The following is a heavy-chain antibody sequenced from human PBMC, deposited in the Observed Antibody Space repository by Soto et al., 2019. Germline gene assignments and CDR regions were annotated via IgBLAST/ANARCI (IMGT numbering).Heavy chain of an antibody. V-gene: IGHV4-39*01. Sequence: TSETLSLTCTVSGGSISSSSYYWGWIRQPPGKGLEWIGSIYYSGSTYYNPSLKSRVTISVDTSKNQSSLKLSSVTAADTAVYYCASLLAGRGDGFDPWGQGALVTVSS. CDR1: GGSISSSSYY. J-gene: IGHJ5*01. CDR3: ASLLAGRGDGFDP. CDR2: IYYSGST. D-gene: IGHD3-3*02.